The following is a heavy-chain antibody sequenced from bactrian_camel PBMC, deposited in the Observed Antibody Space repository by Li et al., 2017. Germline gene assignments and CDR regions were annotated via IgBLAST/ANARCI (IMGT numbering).Heavy chain of an antibody. D-gene: IGHD3*01. CDR2: IGTGGSST. V-gene: IGHV3S1*01. CDR3: ARRLWVGHGGAEFGY. CDR1: IDYSTTLC. J-gene: IGHJ6*01. Sequence: HVQLVESGGGSARAGGTLTLSCAAAIDYSTTLCMAWFRQAPGKECEGVAAIGTGGSSTYYADSVKGRFTISRDNAKNTVYLQMNSLKSEDTALYYCARRLWVGHGGAEFGYWGQGTQVTVS.